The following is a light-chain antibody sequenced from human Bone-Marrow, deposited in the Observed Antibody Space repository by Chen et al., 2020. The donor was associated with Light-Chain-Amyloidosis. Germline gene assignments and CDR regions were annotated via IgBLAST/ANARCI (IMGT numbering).Light chain of an antibody. CDR2: DLT. CDR1: SSDVGGYNY. V-gene: IGLV2-14*03. CDR3: SSFTRNNALV. Sequence: QSALTQPASVSGSPRQSITISCTGTSSDVGGYNYVCWYQQHPGKAPKLIIYDLTYRPSGVSNRFSGSKSGNTASLTISGLQAEDEADYYCSSFTRNNALVFGGGTKLTVL. J-gene: IGLJ2*01.